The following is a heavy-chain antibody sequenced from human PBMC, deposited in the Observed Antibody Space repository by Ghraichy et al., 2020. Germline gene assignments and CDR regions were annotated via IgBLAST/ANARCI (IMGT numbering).Heavy chain of an antibody. D-gene: IGHD1-14*01. CDR1: AYSFTSYW. J-gene: IGHJ4*02. CDR3: ARMVSLVYFDY. V-gene: IGHV5-51*01. CDR2: IFPRDSDT. Sequence: GESLNISCQGSAYSFTSYWIGWVRQMPGKGLELMGIIFPRDSDTTYSPSFQGQVTISVDRSINTTYLQWSSLKALDTAVYYCARMVSLVYFDYWGQGTLVTVSS.